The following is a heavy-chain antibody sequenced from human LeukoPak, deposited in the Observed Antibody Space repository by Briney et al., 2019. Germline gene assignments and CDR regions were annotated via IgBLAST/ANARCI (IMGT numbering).Heavy chain of an antibody. J-gene: IGHJ4*02. D-gene: IGHD6-19*01. CDR3: ATFRGWYIAH. CDR2: IGRSGADT. CDR1: GVXFSDYY. Sequence: GGSLRLSCAASGVXFSDYYITWIRQAPGKGLEWVSSIGRSGADTKYADSVKGRFTISRDDAKNSVYLQMNSLRAEDTAVYYCATFRGWYIAHWGQGSLVTVSS. V-gene: IGHV3-11*03.